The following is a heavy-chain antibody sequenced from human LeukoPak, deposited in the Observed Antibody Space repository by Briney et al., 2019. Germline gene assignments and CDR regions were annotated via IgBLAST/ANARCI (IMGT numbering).Heavy chain of an antibody. J-gene: IGHJ3*02. CDR3: ARFFADDSRGDDAFDI. D-gene: IGHD3-22*01. CDR2: IYCSGST. Sequence: PSETLSLTCTVSGGSISSYYWSWIRQPPGKGLEWIGYIYCSGSTNYNPSLKSRVTISVDTSKNQFSLKLSSVTAADTAVYYCARFFADDSRGDDAFDIWGQGTMVTVSS. CDR1: GGSISSYY. V-gene: IGHV4-59*12.